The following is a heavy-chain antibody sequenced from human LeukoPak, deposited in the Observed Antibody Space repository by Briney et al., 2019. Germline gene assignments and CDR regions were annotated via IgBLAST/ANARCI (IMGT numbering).Heavy chain of an antibody. Sequence: PGGSLRLSCAASGFTFSSYAMSWVRQAPGKGLEWVSAISGSGGSTYYADSVKGRFTISRDNAKNSLYLQMNSLRAEDTAVYYCAKDLAARPRYLDYWGQGTLVTVSS. CDR2: ISGSGGST. V-gene: IGHV3-23*01. J-gene: IGHJ4*02. CDR1: GFTFSSYA. CDR3: AKDLAARPRYLDY. D-gene: IGHD6-6*01.